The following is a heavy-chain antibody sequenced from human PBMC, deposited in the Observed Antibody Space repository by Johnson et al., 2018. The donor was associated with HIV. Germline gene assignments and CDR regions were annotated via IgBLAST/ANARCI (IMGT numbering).Heavy chain of an antibody. Sequence: QVQLVESGGGVVQPGRSLRLSCAASGFTFSSYAMHWVRQAPGKGLEWVAVISYDGSNKYYADSVKGRFTISRDNSKNTLYLQMNSLRAEDTAVYYCARDGWSTRGDAFEIWGQGTMVTVSS. CDR1: GFTFSSYA. J-gene: IGHJ3*02. D-gene: IGHD3-3*01. CDR2: ISYDGSNK. V-gene: IGHV3-30*04. CDR3: ARDGWSTRGDAFEI.